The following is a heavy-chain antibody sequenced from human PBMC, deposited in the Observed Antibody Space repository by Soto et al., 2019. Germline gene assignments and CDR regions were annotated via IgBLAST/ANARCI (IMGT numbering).Heavy chain of an antibody. CDR2: ISGSGGST. V-gene: IGHV3-23*01. CDR3: ARDSGRYYRWEAYYYYGMDV. Sequence: GVSLRLSCAASGFTFSSYAMSWVRQAPGKGLEWVSAISGSGGSTYYADSVKGRFTISRDNSKNTLYLQMNSLRAEDTAVYYCARDSGRYYRWEAYYYYGMDVWGQGTTVTVSS. D-gene: IGHD1-26*01. CDR1: GFTFSSYA. J-gene: IGHJ6*02.